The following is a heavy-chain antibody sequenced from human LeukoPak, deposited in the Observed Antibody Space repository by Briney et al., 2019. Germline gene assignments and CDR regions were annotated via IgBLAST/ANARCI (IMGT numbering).Heavy chain of an antibody. CDR1: GFTVSSSY. CDR2: IYSGGYT. Sequence: GGSLRLSCAASGFTVSSSYMIWVRQAPGKGLEWVSVIYSGGYTYYADSVKGRFTISRDHSKNTLYLQMNSLRAEDTAVYYCAKDQRGGSGWFFDYWGQGTLVTVSS. V-gene: IGHV3-53*01. J-gene: IGHJ4*02. D-gene: IGHD6-19*01. CDR3: AKDQRGGSGWFFDY.